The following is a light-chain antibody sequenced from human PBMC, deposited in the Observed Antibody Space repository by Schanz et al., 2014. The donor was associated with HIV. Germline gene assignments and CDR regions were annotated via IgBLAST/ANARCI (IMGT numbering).Light chain of an antibody. CDR1: SSNNGAGYD. CDR3: SSYTSRNTVV. CDR2: GNN. Sequence: QSVLTQPPSVSGAPGQGVTISCTGSSSNNGAGYDVHRYPHLPGTAPKLLIYGNNNRPSGTSNRFSGSKSGNAAFLTILGLQAEDEAHYYCSSYTSRNTVVFGGGTKLTVL. J-gene: IGLJ2*01. V-gene: IGLV1-40*01.